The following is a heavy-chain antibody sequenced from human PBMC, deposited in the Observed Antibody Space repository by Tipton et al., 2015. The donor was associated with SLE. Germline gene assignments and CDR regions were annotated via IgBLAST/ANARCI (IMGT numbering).Heavy chain of an antibody. Sequence: LSLTCTVSGVSIRRHYWSWIRQPAGKGLEWIGRIYHSGTTYYNPSLKSRLTLSIDTSKNQFSLKLSSVTAADTAVYYCVRLELPATKADYWGPGTLVTVSS. D-gene: IGHD5-24*01. J-gene: IGHJ4*02. V-gene: IGHV4-4*07. CDR3: VRLELPATKADY. CDR1: GVSIRRHY. CDR2: IYHSGTT.